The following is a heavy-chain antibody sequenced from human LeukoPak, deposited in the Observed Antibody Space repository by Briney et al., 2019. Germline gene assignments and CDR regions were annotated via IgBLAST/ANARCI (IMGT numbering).Heavy chain of an antibody. CDR2: INHSGST. V-gene: IGHV4-34*01. J-gene: IGHJ4*02. Sequence: SETLSLTCAVYGGSFSGYYWSWIRQPPGKGLEWIGEINHSGSTNYNPSLKSRVTISVDTSKNQFSLKLSSVTAADTAAYYCARVKMIQLWLFMKGYFDYWGQGTLVTVSS. CDR1: GGSFSGYY. D-gene: IGHD5-18*01. CDR3: ARVKMIQLWLFMKGYFDY.